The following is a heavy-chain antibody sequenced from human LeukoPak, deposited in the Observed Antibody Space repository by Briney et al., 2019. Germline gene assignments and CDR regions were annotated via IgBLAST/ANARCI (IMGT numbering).Heavy chain of an antibody. CDR3: TFIKFLEWYSNRDY. J-gene: IGHJ4*02. CDR2: IKSKTDGGTT. Sequence: GGSLRLSCAASGFTFSNAWMNWVRQAPGKGLEWVGRIKSKTDGGTTDYAAPVKGRFTISRDDSKSTLYLQMNSLKTEDTAVYYCTFIKFLEWYSNRDYWGQGTLVTVSS. D-gene: IGHD3-3*01. V-gene: IGHV3-15*07. CDR1: GFTFSNAW.